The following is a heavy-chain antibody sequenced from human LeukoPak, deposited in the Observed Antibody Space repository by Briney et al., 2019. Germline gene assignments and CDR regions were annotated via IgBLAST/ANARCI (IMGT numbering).Heavy chain of an antibody. CDR2: INPNSGGT. Sequence: ASVKVSCKASGYTFTGYSMHWVRQAPGQGLEWMGWINPNSGGTNYAQKFQGRVTMTRDTSISTAYMELSRLRSDDTAVYYCARVAPIYDYCSGGSCYTAYYYYYMDVWGKGTTVTVSS. D-gene: IGHD2-15*01. J-gene: IGHJ6*03. CDR1: GYTFTGYS. CDR3: ARVAPIYDYCSGGSCYTAYYYYYMDV. V-gene: IGHV1-2*02.